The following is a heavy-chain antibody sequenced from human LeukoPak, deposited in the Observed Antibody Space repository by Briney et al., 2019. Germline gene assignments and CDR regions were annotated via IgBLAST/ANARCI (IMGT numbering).Heavy chain of an antibody. CDR2: INPVNGDI. V-gene: IGHV1-3*01. CDR1: GYTFTNYA. CDR3: ARTYYDYVWGSYRF. D-gene: IGHD3-16*02. Sequence: ASVKVSCKASGYTFTNYAMHWVRQAPGQRLEWMGWINPVNGDIKYSQKFQVRVTITRDTSASTAYMELSSLRSEDTAVYYCARTYYDYVWGSYRFWGQGTLVTVSS. J-gene: IGHJ4*02.